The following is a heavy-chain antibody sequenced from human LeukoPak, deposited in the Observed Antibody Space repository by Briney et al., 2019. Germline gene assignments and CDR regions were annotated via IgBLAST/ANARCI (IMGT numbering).Heavy chain of an antibody. J-gene: IGHJ4*02. CDR1: GGTFISYA. V-gene: IGHV1-69*13. Sequence: ASVKVSCKASGGTFISYAISWVRQAPGQGLEWMGGIIPIFGTANYAQKFQGRVTITADESTSTAYMELSSLRSEDTAVYYCARGNRVDIVATINYWGQGTLVTVSS. CDR3: ARGNRVDIVATINY. CDR2: IIPIFGTA. D-gene: IGHD5-12*01.